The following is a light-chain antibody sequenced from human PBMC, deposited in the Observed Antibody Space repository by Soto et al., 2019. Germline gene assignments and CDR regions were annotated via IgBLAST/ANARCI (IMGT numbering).Light chain of an antibody. J-gene: IGKJ1*01. CDR3: MQGTHWPRT. CDR2: KVS. CDR1: QSLVSSDGDTY. Sequence: DVVMTQSPLSLPVTLGQPASISCRSSQSLVSSDGDTYLNWFQQRPGQSPRRLIYKVSNRDSGVPERFSGSGSGTDFTLKISRVEAEDVGGYYCMQGTHWPRTFGQGTKVAL. V-gene: IGKV2-30*01.